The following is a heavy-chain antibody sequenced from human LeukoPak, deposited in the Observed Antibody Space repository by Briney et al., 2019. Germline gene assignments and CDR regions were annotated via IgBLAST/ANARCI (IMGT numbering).Heavy chain of an antibody. CDR2: IYYSGST. Sequence: KASETLSLTCTVSGGSISSSSYYWGWIRQPPGKGPEWIGSIYYSGSTYYNPSLKSRVTISVDTSKNQFSLKLSSVTAADTAVYYCACRTAMVFDYWGQGTLVTVSS. CDR3: ACRTAMVFDY. J-gene: IGHJ4*02. D-gene: IGHD5-18*01. CDR1: GGSISSSSYY. V-gene: IGHV4-39*01.